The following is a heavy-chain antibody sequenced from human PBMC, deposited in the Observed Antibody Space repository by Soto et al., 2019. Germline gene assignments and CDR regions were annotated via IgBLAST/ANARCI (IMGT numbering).Heavy chain of an antibody. J-gene: IGHJ6*02. Sequence: ASVKVSCKASGYTFTSYAMHWVRQAPGQRLEWMGWINAGNGNTKYSQKFQGRVTITRDTSASTVYMELSSLRSEDTAVYYCARVRGSYGMDVWGQGTTVTVSS. V-gene: IGHV1-3*01. CDR3: ARVRGSYGMDV. CDR2: INAGNGNT. CDR1: GYTFTSYA.